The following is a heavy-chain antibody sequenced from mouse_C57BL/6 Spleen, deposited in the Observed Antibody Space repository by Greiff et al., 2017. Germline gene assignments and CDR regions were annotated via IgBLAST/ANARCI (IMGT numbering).Heavy chain of an antibody. V-gene: IGHV10-1*01. CDR2: IRSKSNNYAT. Sequence: EVKLVESGGGLVQPKGSLKLSCAASGFSFNTYAMHWVRQAPGKGLEWVARIRSKSNNYATYYADSVKDRFTISRDDSESMLYLQMNNLKTEDTAMYYCVRRGVYAMDYWGQGTSVTVSS. CDR1: GFSFNTYA. J-gene: IGHJ4*01. CDR3: VRRGVYAMDY.